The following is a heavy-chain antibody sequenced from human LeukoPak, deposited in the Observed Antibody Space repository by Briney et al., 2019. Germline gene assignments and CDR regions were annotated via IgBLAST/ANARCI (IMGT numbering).Heavy chain of an antibody. D-gene: IGHD6-19*01. V-gene: IGHV1-2*04. J-gene: IGHJ4*02. CDR1: GYTFTGYR. CDR3: ATTPLYIAVAGTETFLFDY. CDR2: INPNSGGT. Sequence: ASVKVSCKASGYTFTGYRIHWVRQAPGQGLEWMGYINPNSGGTKFAQKFQGWVTMTRDTSISTAYMELNRLTSDDTAVYYCATTPLYIAVAGTETFLFDYWGQGTLVTVSS.